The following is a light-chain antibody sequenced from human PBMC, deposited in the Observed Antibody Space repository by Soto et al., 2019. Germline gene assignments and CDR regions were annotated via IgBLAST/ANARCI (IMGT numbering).Light chain of an antibody. CDR2: DNN. V-gene: IGLV1-51*01. Sequence: QSVLTQPPSVSAAPGQKVTISCSGSSSNIGNNYVSWYQQVPGTAPKLLIYDNNKRPSGNPDRFSGSKSGTSATLGISGLRTGDEADYYCGTWDSSMSVHVFGNGTKVTVL. J-gene: IGLJ1*01. CDR3: GTWDSSMSVHV. CDR1: SSNIGNNY.